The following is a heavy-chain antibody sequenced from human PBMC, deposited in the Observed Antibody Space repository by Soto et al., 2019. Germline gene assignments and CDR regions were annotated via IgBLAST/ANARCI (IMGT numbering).Heavy chain of an antibody. CDR2: ISGSGGST. CDR1: GFTFSSHA. CDR3: AKEFGFGSGWYLTP. Sequence: QPGGSLRLSCAASGFTFSSHAMTWVRQAPGQGLEWVAGISGSGGSTYYADSVQGRFTISRDNSRSTLFLQMNSLRVEDTAEYFCAKEFGFGSGWYLTPWGQGTLVTVSS. J-gene: IGHJ5*02. D-gene: IGHD6-19*01. V-gene: IGHV3-23*01.